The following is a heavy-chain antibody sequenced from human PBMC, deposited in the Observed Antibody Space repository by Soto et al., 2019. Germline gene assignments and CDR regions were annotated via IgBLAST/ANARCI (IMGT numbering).Heavy chain of an antibody. Sequence: PGGSLRLSCAASGFTFSSCAMHWVRQAPGRGLEWISISSGSGGTTYYADSVKGRFTISRDNSKNTLHLQMNSLRAEDTAVYYYAIDEDIVVVVAAHDYWGQGTLVTVSS. D-gene: IGHD2-15*01. V-gene: IGHV3-23*01. CDR1: GFTFSSCA. CDR3: AIDEDIVVVVAAHDY. J-gene: IGHJ4*02. CDR2: SSGSGGTT.